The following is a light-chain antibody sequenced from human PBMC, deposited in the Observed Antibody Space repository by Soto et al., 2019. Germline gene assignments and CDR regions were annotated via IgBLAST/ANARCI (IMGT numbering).Light chain of an antibody. Sequence: EIVLTQSPGTLSLSPGERATLSYRASQSVSSSYLAWYQQKPGQAPRLLIYDASNRATGIPARFSGSGSGTDFTLTISSLEPEDFAVYYCQQRSNWPGFGGGTKVEIK. CDR3: QQRSNWPG. V-gene: IGKV3-11*01. CDR1: QSVSSSY. CDR2: DAS. J-gene: IGKJ4*02.